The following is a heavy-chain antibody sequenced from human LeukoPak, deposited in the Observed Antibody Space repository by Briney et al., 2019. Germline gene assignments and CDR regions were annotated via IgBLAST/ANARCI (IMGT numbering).Heavy chain of an antibody. CDR3: ARDKGYSSGWYISDFDY. J-gene: IGHJ4*02. CDR1: GGTFSSYA. CDR2: IIPIFGTA. V-gene: IGHV1-69*05. Sequence: SVKVSCKASGGTFSSYAISWVRQAPGQGLEWMGRIIPIFGTANYAQKFQGRVTITTDESTSTAYMELSSLRSEDTAVYYCARDKGYSSGWYISDFDYWGQGTLVTVSS. D-gene: IGHD6-19*01.